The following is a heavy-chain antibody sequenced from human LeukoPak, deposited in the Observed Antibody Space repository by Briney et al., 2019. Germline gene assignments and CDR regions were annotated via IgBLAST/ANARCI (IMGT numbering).Heavy chain of an antibody. Sequence: WETLSLTCTVSGGSISSYYWSWIRQPPGKGLDWIGYIYYSGSTNYNPSLKSRVTISADTSKNQFSLKLSSVTAADTAVYYCARTGLDYYDSSGYYILGGAFDIWGQGKMVTVSS. CDR1: GGSISSYY. CDR3: ARTGLDYYDSSGYYILGGAFDI. D-gene: IGHD3-22*01. J-gene: IGHJ3*02. V-gene: IGHV4-59*01. CDR2: IYYSGST.